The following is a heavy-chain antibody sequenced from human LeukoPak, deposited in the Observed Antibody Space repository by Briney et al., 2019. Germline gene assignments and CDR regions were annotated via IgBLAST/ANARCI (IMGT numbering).Heavy chain of an antibody. CDR2: ISSTSIYT. J-gene: IGHJ4*02. CDR3: AREDGYSSSWYSDY. CDR1: GFTFSDYY. Sequence: PGGSLRLSCAASGFTFSDYYMSWIRQAPGKGLEWVTDISSTSIYTNYADSVKGRFTISTDNAKTSLYLQMNSLRAEDTAVYYCAREDGYSSSWYSDYWGQGTLVTVSS. D-gene: IGHD6-13*01. V-gene: IGHV3-11*05.